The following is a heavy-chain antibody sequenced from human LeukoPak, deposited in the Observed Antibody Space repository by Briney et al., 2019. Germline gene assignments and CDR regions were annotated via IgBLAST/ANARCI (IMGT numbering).Heavy chain of an antibody. CDR2: ISSSSTYI. J-gene: IGHJ4*02. CDR3: ARDPQVGAPPEYFDS. V-gene: IGHV3-21*01. D-gene: IGHD1-26*01. Sequence: GGSLRLSCAASGFTVSSNEMSWVRQAPGKGLEWVSSISSSSTYIYYADSVKGRFTISRDSAKNSLHLQMNSLRAEDTAIYYCARDPQVGAPPEYFDSWGQGTLVTVSS. CDR1: GFTVSSNE.